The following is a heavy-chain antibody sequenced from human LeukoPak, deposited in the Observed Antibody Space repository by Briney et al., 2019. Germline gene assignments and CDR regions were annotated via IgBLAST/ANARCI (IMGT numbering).Heavy chain of an antibody. J-gene: IGHJ5*02. V-gene: IGHV4-59*01. Sequence: SETLSLTCTVSGASISSYYWSWIRQPPGKGLEWIGYIYYTGTTKFNPSLRSRLTISLDTSSNQFSLKLNSVTAADTAVYFCARYSSGWFDPWGQGPLVTVSS. CDR2: IYYTGTT. CDR1: GASISSYY. D-gene: IGHD1-26*01. CDR3: ARYSSGWFDP.